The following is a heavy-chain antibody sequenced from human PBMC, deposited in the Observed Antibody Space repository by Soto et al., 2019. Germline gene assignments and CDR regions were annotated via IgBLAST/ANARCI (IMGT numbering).Heavy chain of an antibody. Sequence: QVPLVQSGAEVKKPGASVRLSCRVSGKSFDNFAVHWVRQTPGQSPEWMGRINVGDDKTKYSEKFQGRVIVSYDTSATTAYMELRALSSEDTAVYYCARAKYDYIWGSYHPFDQWAQGAQVTVAS. CDR3: ARAKYDYIWGSYHPFDQ. V-gene: IGHV1-3*01. CDR2: INVGDDKT. CDR1: GKSFDNFA. D-gene: IGHD3-16*02. J-gene: IGHJ4*02.